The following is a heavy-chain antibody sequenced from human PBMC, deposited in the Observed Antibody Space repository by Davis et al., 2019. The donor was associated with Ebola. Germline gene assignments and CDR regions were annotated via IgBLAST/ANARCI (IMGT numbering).Heavy chain of an antibody. V-gene: IGHV1-69*06. J-gene: IGHJ6*02. CDR3: ARERVTMVQTTQIKYYYYGMDV. CDR2: IIPIFGTA. D-gene: IGHD3-10*01. CDR1: GGTFSSYA. Sequence: SVKVSCKASGGTFSSYAISWVRQAPGQGLEWMGGIIPIFGTANYAQKFQGRVTITADKSTSTAYMELSSLRSEDTAVYYCARERVTMVQTTQIKYYYYGMDVWGQGTTVTVSS.